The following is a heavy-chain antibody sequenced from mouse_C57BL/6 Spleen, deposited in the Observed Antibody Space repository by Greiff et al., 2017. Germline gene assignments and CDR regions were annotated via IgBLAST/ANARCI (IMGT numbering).Heavy chain of an antibody. CDR2: IHPNSGST. Sequence: QVQLKQPGAELVKPGASVKLSCKASGYTFTSYWMHWVKQRPGQGLEWIGMIHPNSGSTNYNEKFKSKATLTVDKSSSTAYMQLSSLTSEDSAVYYCARWGDVRYFDVWGTGTTVTVSS. CDR1: GYTFTSYW. V-gene: IGHV1-64*01. D-gene: IGHD3-3*01. CDR3: ARWGDVRYFDV. J-gene: IGHJ1*03.